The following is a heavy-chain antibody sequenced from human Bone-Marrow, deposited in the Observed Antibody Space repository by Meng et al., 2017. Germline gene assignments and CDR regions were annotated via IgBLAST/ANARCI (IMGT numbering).Heavy chain of an antibody. V-gene: IGHV4-34*01. CDR3: ARGPTTMAHDFDY. CDR1: GGSFSDYY. D-gene: IGHD4-11*01. Sequence: VQLQHSGAGLLKPSETLSLTCVVSGGSFSDYYWSWIRQPPGKGLEWIGEINHSGSTNYNPSLEGRATISVDTSQNNLSLRLSSVTAADSAVYYCARGPTTMAHDFDYWGQGTLVTVSS. CDR2: INHSGST. J-gene: IGHJ4*02.